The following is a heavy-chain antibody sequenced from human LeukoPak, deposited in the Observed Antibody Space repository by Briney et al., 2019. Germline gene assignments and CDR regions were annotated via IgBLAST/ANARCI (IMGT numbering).Heavy chain of an antibody. D-gene: IGHD4/OR15-4a*01. V-gene: IGHV3-23*01. J-gene: IGHJ4*02. CDR1: GFTFSSYA. CDR2: ITPNGDAT. Sequence: GGSLRLSCAASGFTFSSYAMSWVRQAPGKGLEWVSSITPNGDATSAADSVKGRFTISRDNSKNTLYLQMNSLRVEDTALYYCAKAGLVRGGALDSWGQGTLVTVSS. CDR3: AKAGLVRGGALDS.